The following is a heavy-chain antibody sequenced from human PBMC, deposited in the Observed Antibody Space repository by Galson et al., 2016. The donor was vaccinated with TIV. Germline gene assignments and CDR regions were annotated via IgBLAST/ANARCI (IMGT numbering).Heavy chain of an antibody. V-gene: IGHV4-59*01. CDR2: IYFDGST. D-gene: IGHD4-17*01. CDR3: AREGSGDYDWGIAALDN. J-gene: IGHJ4*02. CDR1: GGSITSFY. Sequence: LSLTCSVSGGSITSFYWSWIRQPPGKGLEWIGYIYFDGSTIYNPSLKSRVTVSVDTARNEFSLTLRSVTAADTAVYYFAREGSGDYDWGIAALDNWGQGTLVTVSS.